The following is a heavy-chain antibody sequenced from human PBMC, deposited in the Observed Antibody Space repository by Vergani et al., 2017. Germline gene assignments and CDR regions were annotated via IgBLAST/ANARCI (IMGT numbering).Heavy chain of an antibody. CDR2: ISAYNGNT. J-gene: IGHJ6*02. Sequence: VQLLESGGGLVQPGASVKVSCKASGYTFTSSGFSWVRQAPGQGLEWLGWISAYNGNTNYAQKLQGRVTMTTDTATSTAYMEMGSLRSNHTAMYYCAREGGLLWFGGPTNYGMDVWGQGTTVTVSS. V-gene: IGHV1-18*04. CDR3: AREGGLLWFGGPTNYGMDV. CDR1: GYTFTSSG. D-gene: IGHD3-10*01.